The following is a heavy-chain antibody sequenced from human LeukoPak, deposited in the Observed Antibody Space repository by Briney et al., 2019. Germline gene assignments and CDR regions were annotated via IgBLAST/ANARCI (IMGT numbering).Heavy chain of an antibody. Sequence: PGRSLRLSCAASGFTFDDYAMHWVRQAPGKGLEWVSGISWYSGSIGYADSVKGRFTISRDNAKNSLYLQMNSLRAEDTALYYCAKASALGSYYPDWGQGTLVTVSS. J-gene: IGHJ4*02. V-gene: IGHV3-9*01. D-gene: IGHD1-26*01. CDR2: ISWYSGSI. CDR1: GFTFDDYA. CDR3: AKASALGSYYPD.